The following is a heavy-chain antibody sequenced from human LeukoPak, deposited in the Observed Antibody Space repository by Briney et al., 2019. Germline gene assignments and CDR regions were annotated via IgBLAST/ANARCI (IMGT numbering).Heavy chain of an antibody. J-gene: IGHJ4*02. V-gene: IGHV5-51*01. D-gene: IGHD2-2*01. CDR2: IYPGDSDT. Sequence: RGESLKISCKGSGYSFTSYWICWVRQMPGKRLEWMGIIYPGDSDTRYSPSFQGQVTISADKSISTAYLQWSSLKASDTAMYYCARLTGCSSTSCYYPGYWGQGTLVTVSS. CDR1: GYSFTSYW. CDR3: ARLTGCSSTSCYYPGY.